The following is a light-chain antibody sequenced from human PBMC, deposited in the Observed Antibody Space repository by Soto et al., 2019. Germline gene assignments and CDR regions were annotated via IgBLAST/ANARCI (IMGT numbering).Light chain of an antibody. V-gene: IGKV1-39*01. CDR1: QSISSY. CDR2: AAS. CDR3: QQSYSSPVA. J-gene: IGKJ1*01. Sequence: DIQMTQSPSSLSASVGDRVTITCRASQSISSYLNWYQQKPGKAPKLLIYAASSLQSGVPSRFSGSGSVTDCTLTISSLQPEDFATYYCQQSYSSPVAFGEGTKVEIK.